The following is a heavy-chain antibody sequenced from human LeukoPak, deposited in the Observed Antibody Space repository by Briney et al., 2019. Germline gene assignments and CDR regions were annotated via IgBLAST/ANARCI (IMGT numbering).Heavy chain of an antibody. CDR1: GGSMSSFY. Sequence: SETLSLTCTVSGGSMSSFYWSWIRQPPGKGLEWIGYIYYSGSTNYNPSFKSRVTISIDTSRNQFSLKLSSVTAADAAVYYCARQGTYTATFDYWGKGRLVTVSS. D-gene: IGHD5-18*01. J-gene: IGHJ4*02. V-gene: IGHV4-59*08. CDR2: IYYSGST. CDR3: ARQGTYTATFDY.